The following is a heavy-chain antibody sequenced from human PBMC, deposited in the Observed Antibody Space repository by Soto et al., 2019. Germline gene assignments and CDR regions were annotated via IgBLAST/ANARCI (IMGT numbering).Heavy chain of an antibody. CDR1: GYTFTRYY. V-gene: IGHV1-46*01. CDR2: INPSGGST. J-gene: IGHJ5*02. D-gene: IGHD4-17*01. Sequence: GASVKVSCKATGYTFTRYYMQWVRQAPGHGLEWMGIINPSGGSTSYAQKFQGRVTMTMDTSTSTVYMELSSLRSEDTAVYYCARVAGDYVWFDPWGQGTLVTVSS. CDR3: ARVAGDYVWFDP.